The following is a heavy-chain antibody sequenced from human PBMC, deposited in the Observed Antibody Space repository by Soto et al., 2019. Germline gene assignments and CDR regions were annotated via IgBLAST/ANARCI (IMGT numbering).Heavy chain of an antibody. CDR2: INTAGDT. J-gene: IGHJ4*02. CDR3: ARGRSSDYYYFDY. Sequence: GSLGLCCAACGVRFRSYDMDGFRKATGKGLEWVSTINTAGDTYYPDSVKGQFTISRENAKNSLYLQINSLKAGDTAVFYCARGRSSDYYYFDYWGLGTLVTVSS. D-gene: IGHD3-22*01. CDR1: GVRFRSYD. V-gene: IGHV3-13*03.